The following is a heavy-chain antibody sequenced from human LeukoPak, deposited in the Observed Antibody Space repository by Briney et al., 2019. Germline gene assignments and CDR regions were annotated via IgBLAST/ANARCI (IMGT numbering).Heavy chain of an antibody. V-gene: IGHV4-4*07. CDR1: GGSISSHS. D-gene: IGHD2-21*01. CDR2: IYTSGNT. CDR3: ARDGLFPNLRRDWYIDL. Sequence: SETLSLTCTVSGGSISSHSWSWIRQPAGKGLEWIGRIYTSGNTNYNPSLKSRVTMSVDTSKTQFSLRLNSVTAADTAVYYCARDGLFPNLRRDWYIDLWGRGTLVTVSS. J-gene: IGHJ2*01.